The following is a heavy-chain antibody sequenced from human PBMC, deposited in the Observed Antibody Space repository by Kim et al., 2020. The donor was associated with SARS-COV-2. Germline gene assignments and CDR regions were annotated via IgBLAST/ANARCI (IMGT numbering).Heavy chain of an antibody. D-gene: IGHD5-12*01. CDR3: AKGKATGKVDWFDP. V-gene: IGHV3-23*01. Sequence: AVSVRGRFTVSRDNSVNTLSLQMTSLRVEDTAVYYCAKGKATGKVDWFDPWGQGTVVTVSS. J-gene: IGHJ5*02.